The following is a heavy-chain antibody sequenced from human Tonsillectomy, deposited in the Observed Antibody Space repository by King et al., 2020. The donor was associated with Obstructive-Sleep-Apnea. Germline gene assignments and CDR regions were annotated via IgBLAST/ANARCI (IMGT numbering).Heavy chain of an antibody. CDR3: AAHPNWNSAVNNWFDP. CDR2: IYYSGNT. CDR1: GGSISSSTYY. J-gene: IGHJ5*02. V-gene: IGHV4-39*07. Sequence: QLQESGPGLVKPAETLSLTCTVSGGSISSSTYYWGWIRQPPGKGLEWTGSIYYSGNTYYNPSLKSRVTISVDTSKNQFSLKLSSLTAADTAVYYCAAHPNWNSAVNNWFDPWGQGTLVTVSS. D-gene: IGHD1-7*01.